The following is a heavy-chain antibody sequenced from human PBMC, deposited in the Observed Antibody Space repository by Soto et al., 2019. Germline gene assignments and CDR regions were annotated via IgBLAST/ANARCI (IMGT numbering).Heavy chain of an antibody. CDR1: GFTLTDYF. V-gene: IGHV1-2*02. J-gene: IGHJ6*02. Sequence: ASVKVSCKASGFTLTDYFFHWVRQAPGQGLEWMGWINPNSGGTNYAQKFQGRVTMTRDTSISTAYMELSRLRSDDTAVYYCARVRVGATYYYYGMDVWGQGTTVTVSS. CDR2: INPNSGGT. CDR3: ARVRVGATYYYYGMDV. D-gene: IGHD1-26*01.